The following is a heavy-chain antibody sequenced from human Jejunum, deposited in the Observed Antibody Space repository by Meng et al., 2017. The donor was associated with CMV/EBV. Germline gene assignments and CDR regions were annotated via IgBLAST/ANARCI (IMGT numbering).Heavy chain of an antibody. V-gene: IGHV3-23*01. CDR2: IDGSGLAT. CDR1: GFNFGRSA. CDR3: AKDDRGVQSN. Sequence: VRLLDSGGGLVQPWGSLRLSCAASGFNFGRSAMSWVRQGPGKGLEWVSVIDGSGLATYYTDSVKGRFTIFRDNSKNTLYMQMNSLRAEDTAIYYCAKDDRGVQSNWGQGTLVTVSS. D-gene: IGHD3-22*01. J-gene: IGHJ4*02.